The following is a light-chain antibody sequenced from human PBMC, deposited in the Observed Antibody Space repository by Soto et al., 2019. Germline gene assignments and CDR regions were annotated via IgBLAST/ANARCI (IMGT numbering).Light chain of an antibody. Sequence: EIVLTQSPGTLSLSPGERATLSCRASQSLTNSFIAWYQQKPGQAPRLLIYDTSSRATGIPDRFSGSGSGTDFTLTISRLEPEDFAVYYCQHFGGTTFTFGQGTRLEIK. CDR3: QHFGGTTFT. V-gene: IGKV3-20*01. CDR2: DTS. J-gene: IGKJ5*01. CDR1: QSLTNSF.